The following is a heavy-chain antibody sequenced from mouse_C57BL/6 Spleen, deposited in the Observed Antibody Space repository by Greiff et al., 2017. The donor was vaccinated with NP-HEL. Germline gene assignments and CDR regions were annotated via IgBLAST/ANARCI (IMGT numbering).Heavy chain of an antibody. Sequence: EVQLVESGPGLVKPSQSLSLTCSVTGYSITSGYYWNWIRQFPGNKLEWMGYISYDGSNNYNPSLKNRISITRDTSKNQFFLKLNSVTTEDTATYYCASLYDGYYAMDYWGQGTSVTVSS. V-gene: IGHV3-6*01. D-gene: IGHD2-3*01. CDR1: GYSITSGYY. J-gene: IGHJ4*01. CDR2: ISYDGSN. CDR3: ASLYDGYYAMDY.